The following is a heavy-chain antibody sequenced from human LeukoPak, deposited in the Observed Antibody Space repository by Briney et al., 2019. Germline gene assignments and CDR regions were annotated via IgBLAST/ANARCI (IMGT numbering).Heavy chain of an antibody. Sequence: GGSLRLSCAASGFTVSGTHMSWVRQAPGKGLEWVAAMYTGGTTYYADSVTGRFTISRDNSKTTLYLHMNRLRAEDTAAYYCAKDEATSGGGLASWGQGTLVSVSS. V-gene: IGHV3-53*01. CDR3: AKDEATSGGGLAS. D-gene: IGHD3-16*01. CDR1: GFTVSGTH. CDR2: MYTGGTT. J-gene: IGHJ4*02.